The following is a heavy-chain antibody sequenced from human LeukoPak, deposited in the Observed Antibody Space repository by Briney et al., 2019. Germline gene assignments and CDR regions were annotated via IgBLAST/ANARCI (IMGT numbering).Heavy chain of an antibody. CDR2: IYSGGST. J-gene: IGHJ4*02. CDR3: ARETQYSGSHWFYFDY. Sequence: GGSLRLSCAASGFTVSSNYMSWVRQAPGKGLEWVSVIYSGGSTYYADSVKGRFTISRDNSKNTLYLQMNSLRAEDTAVYYCARETQYSGSHWFYFDYWGQGTLVTVSS. V-gene: IGHV3-53*01. CDR1: GFTVSSNY. D-gene: IGHD1-26*01.